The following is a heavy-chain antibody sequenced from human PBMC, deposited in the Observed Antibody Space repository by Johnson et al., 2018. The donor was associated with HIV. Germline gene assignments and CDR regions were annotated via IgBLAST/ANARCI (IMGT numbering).Heavy chain of an antibody. J-gene: IGHJ3*01. CDR2: ISYDGSNK. D-gene: IGHD6-13*01. V-gene: IGHV3-30*03. CDR1: GFTFSSYG. Sequence: QVQLVESGGGVVQPGRSLRLSCAASGFTFSSYGMHWVRQAPGKGLEWVAVISYDGSNKFYAESVKGRFSISRDNSKNTLYRQMNSLRADDTAVYYCATDGPCRTSWYWTFDVWGQGTMVTVSS. CDR3: ATDGPCRTSWYWTFDV.